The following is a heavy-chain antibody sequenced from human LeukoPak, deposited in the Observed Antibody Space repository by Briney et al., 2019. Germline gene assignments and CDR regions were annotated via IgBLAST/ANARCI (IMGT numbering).Heavy chain of an antibody. V-gene: IGHV1-46*01. CDR3: ARDSPYGTAGY. Sequence: ASVKVSCKESGYRFTSYKMHWVRQAPEQGLYWMGIINPSDGWTSYAQNFQGRVTMTRDTSTSTVYMELSSLRSEDTAVYYCARDSPYGTAGYWGQGTLVTVSS. CDR1: GYRFTSYK. CDR2: INPSDGWT. J-gene: IGHJ4*02. D-gene: IGHD2-8*02.